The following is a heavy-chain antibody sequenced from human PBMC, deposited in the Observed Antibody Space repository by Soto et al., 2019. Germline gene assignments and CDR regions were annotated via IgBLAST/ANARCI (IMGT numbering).Heavy chain of an antibody. Sequence: TLSLTCTVSGASIKSTDYYWSWIRQAPGKGLEWIGYVYYTGSTYYNPSLMSRLTISVDTSKNQFSLKLTSVTAAETAVYYCVRTAREGAVAPHWFDRWGQGTQVTVSS. V-gene: IGHV4-30-4*01. J-gene: IGHJ5*02. D-gene: IGHD2-21*02. CDR3: VRTAREGAVAPHWFDR. CDR2: VYYTGST. CDR1: GASIKSTDYY.